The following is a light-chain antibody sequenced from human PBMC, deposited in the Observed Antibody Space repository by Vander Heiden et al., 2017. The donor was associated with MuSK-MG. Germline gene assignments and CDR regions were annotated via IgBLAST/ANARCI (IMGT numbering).Light chain of an antibody. CDR3: QQLNNYPLT. J-gene: IGKJ4*02. CDR2: AAS. V-gene: IGKV1-9*01. CDR1: QDIRNY. Sequence: DIQLTQSPSFLSASVGDTVTITCRAGQDIRNYLAWYQQKPGKAPELLIYAASTLHSGVSSRFSGSGSGTEFSLTISRLQPEDVATYYCQQLNNYPLTFGRGIKVEIK.